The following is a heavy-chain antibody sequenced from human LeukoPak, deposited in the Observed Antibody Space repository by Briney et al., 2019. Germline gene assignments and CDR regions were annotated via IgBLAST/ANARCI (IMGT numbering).Heavy chain of an antibody. CDR3: ARALGFGYFNY. Sequence: SGTLSLTCAVSGGSLSSSNWWSWVRQPPGKGLEWIGEIYHSGSTNYNPSLKSRVTISVDTSKNQFSLKLSSVTAADTAVYYCARALGFGYFNYWGQGTLVTVSS. CDR1: GGSLSSSNW. D-gene: IGHD3-10*01. V-gene: IGHV4-4*02. J-gene: IGHJ4*02. CDR2: IYHSGST.